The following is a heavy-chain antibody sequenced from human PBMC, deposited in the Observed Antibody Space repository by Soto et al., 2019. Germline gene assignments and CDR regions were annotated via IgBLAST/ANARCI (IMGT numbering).Heavy chain of an antibody. D-gene: IGHD5-12*01. J-gene: IGHJ4*02. V-gene: IGHV3-30-3*01. Sequence: QVQLVESGGGVVQPGRSLRLSCAAFGFTFSSYAMHWVRQAPGKGLEWVAVISYDGSNKYYADSVKGRFTISRDNSKNTLYLQMNSLRAEDTAVYYCARGSRMVATWLRFDYWGQGTLVTVSS. CDR3: ARGSRMVATWLRFDY. CDR2: ISYDGSNK. CDR1: GFTFSSYA.